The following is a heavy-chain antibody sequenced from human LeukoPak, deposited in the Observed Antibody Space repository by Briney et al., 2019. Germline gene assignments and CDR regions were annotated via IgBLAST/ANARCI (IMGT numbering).Heavy chain of an antibody. D-gene: IGHD1-1*01. J-gene: IGHJ4*02. CDR2: INSINAV. CDR1: GFMFDTYI. CDR3: AKDLRPDGINDFDH. V-gene: IGHV3-48*01. Sequence: GSLRLSCAASGFMFDTYIMTWVRQAPGKGLEWISYINSINAVYYTDSVQGRFNISRDNAKNSLYLQMNSLRAEDTAVYYCAKDLRPDGINDFDHWGQGTLVTVSS.